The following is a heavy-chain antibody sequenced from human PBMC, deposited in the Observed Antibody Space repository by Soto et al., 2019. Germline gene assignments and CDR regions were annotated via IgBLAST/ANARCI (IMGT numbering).Heavy chain of an antibody. CDR1: GYSFTSYW. D-gene: IGHD3-10*01. Sequence: PGESLKISCKGSGYSFTSYWIGWLRQMPGKGLEWMGIIYPGDSDTRYSPSFPGQVTISADKSISTAYLQWSSLKASDTAMYYCASSPIAGAYYYYMDVWGKGTTVTVSS. CDR2: IYPGDSDT. V-gene: IGHV5-51*01. CDR3: ASSPIAGAYYYYMDV. J-gene: IGHJ6*03.